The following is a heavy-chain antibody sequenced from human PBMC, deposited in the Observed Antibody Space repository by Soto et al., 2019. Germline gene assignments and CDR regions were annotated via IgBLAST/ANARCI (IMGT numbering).Heavy chain of an antibody. CDR3: AKDPPTPPQPY. J-gene: IGHJ4*02. CDR1: GFTFSSYA. D-gene: IGHD1-1*01. Sequence: GGSLRLSCAASGFTFSSYAMSWVRQAPGKGLEWVSAISGSGGSTNYADSVKGRFTIPRDNSKNMLSLQMSSLRAEDTAVYYCAKDPPTPPQPYWGQGSLVTVSS. CDR2: ISGSGGST. V-gene: IGHV3-23*01.